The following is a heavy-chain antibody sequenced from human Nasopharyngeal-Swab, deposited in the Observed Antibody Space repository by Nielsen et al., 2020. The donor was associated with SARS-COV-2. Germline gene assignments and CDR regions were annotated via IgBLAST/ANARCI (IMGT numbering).Heavy chain of an antibody. J-gene: IGHJ6*03. CDR1: GFTFSSYW. CDR2: ISYDGSNK. V-gene: IGHV3-30*18. CDR3: AKDGRVDIVATGYYYYYYMDV. D-gene: IGHD5-12*01. Sequence: GGSLRLSCAASGFTFSSYWMSWVRQAPGKGLEWVAVISYDGSNKYYADSVKGRFTISRDNSKNTLYLQMNSLRAEDTAVYYCAKDGRVDIVATGYYYYYYMDVWGKGTTVTVSS.